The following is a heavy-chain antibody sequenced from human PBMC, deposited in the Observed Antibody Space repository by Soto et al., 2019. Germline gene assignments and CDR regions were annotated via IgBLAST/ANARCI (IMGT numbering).Heavy chain of an antibody. CDR2: IYHSGST. V-gene: IGHV4-4*02. CDR3: ARRQWLRIFDC. CDR1: GGSISSSNW. D-gene: IGHD5-12*01. J-gene: IGHJ4*02. Sequence: SETLSLTCAVSGGSISSSNWWSWVRQSPGKGLEWIGEIYHSGSTNYNPSLKSRVTISIDKSTNQFSLNLSSVTAADTAVYYCARRQWLRIFDCWGQGTLVTVSS.